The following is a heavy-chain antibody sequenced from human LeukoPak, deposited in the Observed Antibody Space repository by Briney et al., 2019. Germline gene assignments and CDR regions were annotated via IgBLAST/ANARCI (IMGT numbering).Heavy chain of an antibody. CDR3: ARFRRGWYFDY. Sequence: SXTLSLTCVVSGYSISNGYYWGWIRPPPGKGLEWIEIIFHSGNTYYNPSLKSRVTMSVDTSKNQFSLRLTSATAADTAAYYCARFRRGWYFDYWSQGTLVTVSS. CDR2: IFHSGNT. V-gene: IGHV4-38-2*01. CDR1: GYSISNGYY. D-gene: IGHD3-10*01. J-gene: IGHJ4*02.